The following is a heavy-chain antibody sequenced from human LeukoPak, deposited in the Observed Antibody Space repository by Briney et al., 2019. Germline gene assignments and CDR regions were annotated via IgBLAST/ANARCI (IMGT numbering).Heavy chain of an antibody. CDR1: GGSISSSSYY. Sequence: SETLSLTCTVSGGSISSSSYYWGWIRQPPGKRLEWIGSIYYSGSTYYNPSLKSRVTISVDTSKNQFSLKLSSVTAADTAVYYCARVKYPYYFDYWGQGTLVTVSS. CDR2: IYYSGST. J-gene: IGHJ4*02. D-gene: IGHD6-6*01. CDR3: ARVKYPYYFDY. V-gene: IGHV4-39*07.